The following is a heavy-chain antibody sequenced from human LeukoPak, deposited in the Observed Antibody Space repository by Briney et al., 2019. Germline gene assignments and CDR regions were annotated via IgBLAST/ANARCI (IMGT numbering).Heavy chain of an antibody. Sequence: SETLSLTCTVSGGSISSYYCSWIQQPPGKGLEWIGYIYYSGSTNYNPSLKSRVTISIDTSKNQFSLKLSSVTAADTAVYYCASHSSGWYNDAFDIWGQGTMVTVSS. CDR3: ASHSSGWYNDAFDI. V-gene: IGHV4-59*08. CDR1: GGSISSYY. CDR2: IYYSGST. D-gene: IGHD6-19*01. J-gene: IGHJ3*02.